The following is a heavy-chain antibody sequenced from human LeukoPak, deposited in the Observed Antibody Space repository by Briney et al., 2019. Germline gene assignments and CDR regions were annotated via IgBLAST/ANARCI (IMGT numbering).Heavy chain of an antibody. V-gene: IGHV3-33*05. CDR2: LVYDERS. CDR1: GFPFSSYG. Sequence: GGSLRLSCAASGFPFSSYGMHWVRQAPGKGLEWVARLVYDERSDYASSVKGRFSISRDNSKNTLFLDMSDLRVEDTAVYYCARGWPPYYYYGMDVWGQGTTVTVSS. CDR3: ARGWPPYYYYGMDV. J-gene: IGHJ6*02.